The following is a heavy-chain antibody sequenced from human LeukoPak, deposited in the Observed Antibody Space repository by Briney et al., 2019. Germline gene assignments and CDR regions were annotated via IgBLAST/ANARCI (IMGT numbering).Heavy chain of an antibody. D-gene: IGHD6-13*01. V-gene: IGHV3-23*01. CDR3: AKGGSSWSRFDY. J-gene: IGHJ4*02. CDR1: GFTFTGYA. CDR2: ISSSGEST. Sequence: GGSLRLSCAASGFTFTGYAMGWVRQAPGKGLGWVSTISSSGESTYYAYSVKGRFTISRDNSKNTLYLQMSSLRAEDTAVYYCAKGGSSWSRFDYWGQGTLVTVSS.